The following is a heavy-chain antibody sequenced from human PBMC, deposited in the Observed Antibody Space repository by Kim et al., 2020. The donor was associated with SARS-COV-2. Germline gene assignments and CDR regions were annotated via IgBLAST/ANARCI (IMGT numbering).Heavy chain of an antibody. Sequence: SLKSRVTISVDPSKNQFYLKLSSVTAADTAVYYCARRGAYYDFWSGYHDYWGQGTLVTVSS. D-gene: IGHD3-3*01. J-gene: IGHJ4*02. V-gene: IGHV4-34*01. CDR3: ARRGAYYDFWSGYHDY.